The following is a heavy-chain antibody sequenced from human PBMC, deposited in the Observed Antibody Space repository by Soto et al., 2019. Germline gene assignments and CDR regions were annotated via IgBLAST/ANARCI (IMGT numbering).Heavy chain of an antibody. CDR2: IYYSGST. CDR3: ARSYGGNPELDY. J-gene: IGHJ4*02. D-gene: IGHD2-15*01. CDR1: GGSVSSGSYY. Sequence: SETVSLTCTVSGGSVSSGSYYWSWIRQPPGKGLEWIGYIYYSGSTKYNPSLKSRVTISVETSKNQFSLKLSSVTAADTAVYYCARSYGGNPELDYWGQGTLVTVSS. V-gene: IGHV4-61*01.